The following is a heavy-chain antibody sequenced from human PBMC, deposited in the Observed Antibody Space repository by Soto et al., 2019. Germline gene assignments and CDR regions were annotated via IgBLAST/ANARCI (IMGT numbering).Heavy chain of an antibody. CDR1: GFTFDDYA. V-gene: IGHV3-9*01. CDR2: ISWNSGSI. CDR3: AKDSGGWLGTIEY. Sequence: QPGGSLRLSCAASGFTFDDYAMHWVRQAPGKGLEWVSGISWNSGSIGYADSVKGRFTISRDNAKNSLYLQMNSLRAEDTALYYCAKDSGGWLGTIEYWGQGTLVTVSS. J-gene: IGHJ4*02. D-gene: IGHD6-19*01.